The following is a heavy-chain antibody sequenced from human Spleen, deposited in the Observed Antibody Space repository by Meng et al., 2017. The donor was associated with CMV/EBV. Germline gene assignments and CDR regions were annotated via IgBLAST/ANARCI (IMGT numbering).Heavy chain of an antibody. V-gene: IGHV3-21*06. J-gene: IGHJ3*02. CDR2: ITSSSRII. CDR1: GFTFDNYS. Sequence: GGSLRLSCAASGFTFDNYSMNWVRQAPGKGLEWVSFITSSSRIIYYADSVKGRFTISRDNVKNSLFLQMSTLRGEDTAVYYCVRERGQWLVPRASDIWGQGTMVTVSS. CDR3: VRERGQWLVPRASDI. D-gene: IGHD6-19*01.